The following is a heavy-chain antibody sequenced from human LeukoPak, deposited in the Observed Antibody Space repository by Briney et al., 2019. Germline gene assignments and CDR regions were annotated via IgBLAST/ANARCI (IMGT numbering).Heavy chain of an antibody. CDR2: ISGSGGST. V-gene: IGHV3-23*01. D-gene: IGHD3-22*01. Sequence: GGSLRLSCAASGFTFSSYAMSWVRQAPGKGLEWVSAISGSGGSTYYADSVKGRFTISRDNSKNTLYLQMNSLRAEDTAVYYCAKDVQYYYDSSGYAQNWGQGTLVTVSS. J-gene: IGHJ4*02. CDR1: GFTFSSYA. CDR3: AKDVQYYYDSSGYAQN.